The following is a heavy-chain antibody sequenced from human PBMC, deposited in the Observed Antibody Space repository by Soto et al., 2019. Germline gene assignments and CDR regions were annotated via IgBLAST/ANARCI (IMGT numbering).Heavy chain of an antibody. CDR3: ARDGRDYGSGSYPIDS. D-gene: IGHD3-10*01. V-gene: IGHV3-33*01. CDR1: GFTFSNYA. J-gene: IGHJ4*02. Sequence: QVQLVESGGGVVHPGRSLRLSCAASGFTFSNYAMNWVRQAPGKGLEWVTIIWYDGSNKYYADSVKGRFSISRDNSKNTLYLQMNSLRAEDTAVYYCARDGRDYGSGSYPIDSWGQGTLVTVSS. CDR2: IWYDGSNK.